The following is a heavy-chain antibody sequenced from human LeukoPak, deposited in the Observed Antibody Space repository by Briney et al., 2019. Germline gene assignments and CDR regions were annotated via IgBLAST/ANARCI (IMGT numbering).Heavy chain of an antibody. CDR3: AKSRCSTLSCHQPDNWFEL. V-gene: IGHV3-9*01. CDR2: VEWNSAAM. Sequence: QPGRSLRLSCGAAGFTLDDYAMPWVRQPPGGGLEWVSGVEWNSAAMAYADSLRGRFIVSRDNAKNSLNLQMNSLRAEDTALYYCAKSRCSTLSCHQPDNWFELWGQGTLVTVPS. D-gene: IGHD2-2*01. CDR1: GFTLDDYA. J-gene: IGHJ5*02.